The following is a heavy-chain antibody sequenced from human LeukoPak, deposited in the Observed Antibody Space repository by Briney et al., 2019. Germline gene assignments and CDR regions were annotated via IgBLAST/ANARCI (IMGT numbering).Heavy chain of an antibody. CDR1: GFTLSNYA. CDR3: ATENQLPDAFDI. CDR2: MSGSGGGT. Sequence: GGSLRLSCAASGFTLSNYAMSWVRQAPGKGLEWVSGMSGSGGGTNYADSVKGRFTISRDNSKNTLYLQMNSLRAEDTAVYYCATENQLPDAFDIWGQGTMVTVSS. J-gene: IGHJ3*02. D-gene: IGHD2-2*01. V-gene: IGHV3-23*01.